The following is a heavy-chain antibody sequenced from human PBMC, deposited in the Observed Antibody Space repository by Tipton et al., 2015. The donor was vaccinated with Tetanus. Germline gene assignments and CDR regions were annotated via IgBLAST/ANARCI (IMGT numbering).Heavy chain of an antibody. CDR1: DGSFSAYY. J-gene: IGHJ5*02. CDR3: ARGRQRLVPAGFDR. V-gene: IGHV4-34*01. CDR2: INHTGST. D-gene: IGHD6-13*01. Sequence: LRLSCDVYDGSFSAYYWTWIRQPPGKGLEWIGEINHTGSTNYNPSLRRRVTISIGTSNNQFSLKLNSVTAADSAVYYCARGRQRLVPAGFDRWGQGTLVTVSS.